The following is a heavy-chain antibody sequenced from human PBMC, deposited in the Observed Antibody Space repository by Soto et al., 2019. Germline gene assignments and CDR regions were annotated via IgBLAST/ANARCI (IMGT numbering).Heavy chain of an antibody. CDR3: ARARSGWRFDY. CDR1: GFTFSSYG. Sequence: GGSLRLSCAASGFTFSSYGMHWVRQAPGKGLEWVAVIWYDGSNKYYADSVKGRFTISRDNSKNTLYLQMNSLRAEDTAVYYCARARSGWRFDYWGQGTLVTVSS. D-gene: IGHD6-19*01. V-gene: IGHV3-33*01. J-gene: IGHJ4*02. CDR2: IWYDGSNK.